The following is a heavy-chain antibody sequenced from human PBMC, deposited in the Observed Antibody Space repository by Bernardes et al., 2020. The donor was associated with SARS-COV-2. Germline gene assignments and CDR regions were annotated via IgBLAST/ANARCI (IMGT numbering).Heavy chain of an antibody. CDR1: GFTFEDYT. Sequence: GGSLRLSCAASGFTFEDYTMHWVRQVPGKGLEWVSRVSWDGRSTHYADSVKGRFIISRDSSRNTLHLQMNSLRKEDTALYYCATERQSLTLFGVGHDALDFWGHGPMVTVSS. V-gene: IGHV3-43*01. CDR3: ATERQSLTLFGVGHDALDF. J-gene: IGHJ3*01. D-gene: IGHD3-3*01. CDR2: VSWDGRST.